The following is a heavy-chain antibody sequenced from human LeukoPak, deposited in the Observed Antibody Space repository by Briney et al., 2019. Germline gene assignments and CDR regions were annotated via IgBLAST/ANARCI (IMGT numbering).Heavy chain of an antibody. CDR1: GGSISSINYY. D-gene: IGHD3-10*01. CDR2: IFYSGST. CDR3: ARHQYYYGSGSWFDY. V-gene: IGHV4-39*01. J-gene: IGHJ4*02. Sequence: SETLSLTCTVSGGSISSINYYWDWIRQPPGKGLEWIGSIFYSGSTYYNPSLKSRVTISVDTSKNQFSLNLTFVTAADTAVYYCARHQYYYGSGSWFDYWGQGTLVTVSS.